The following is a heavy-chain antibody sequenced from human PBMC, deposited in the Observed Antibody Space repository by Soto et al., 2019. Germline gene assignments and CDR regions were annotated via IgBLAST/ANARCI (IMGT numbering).Heavy chain of an antibody. D-gene: IGHD4-17*01. CDR2: INQDGSEK. Sequence: GGSLRLSCAASGFTFSRFWMSWVRQAPGKGLEWVTNINQDGSEKYYVDSVKGRFIISGDNAKNSLYLQMNSLRAEDTAVYYCARAGDGYRGDYSWYFDLWGRGTLVTVSS. CDR1: GFTFSRFW. V-gene: IGHV3-7*01. CDR3: ARAGDGYRGDYSWYFDL. J-gene: IGHJ2*01.